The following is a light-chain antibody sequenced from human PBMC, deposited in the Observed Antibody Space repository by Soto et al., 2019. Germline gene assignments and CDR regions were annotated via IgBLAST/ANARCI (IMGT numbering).Light chain of an antibody. J-gene: IGKJ5*01. Sequence: EIVLTQSPGTLSLSPGERATLSCRASQSVDGNYLAWYQQKPGQPPRLLISRASSRVTGIPDRFSGSGSGTDFTLTISRLEPEDFSVYFCQQYATSPITFGPGTRLEIK. CDR2: RAS. V-gene: IGKV3-20*01. CDR3: QQYATSPIT. CDR1: QSVDGNY.